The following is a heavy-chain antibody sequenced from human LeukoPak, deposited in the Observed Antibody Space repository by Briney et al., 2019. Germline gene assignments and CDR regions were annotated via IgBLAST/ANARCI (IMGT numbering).Heavy chain of an antibody. D-gene: IGHD3-10*01. Sequence: PGGSLRLSCETSGFTFSSYTMYWVRQAPGKGLEWVSSITTNSDHIYYADSVRGRFTISRDNAKDSLYLQMNSLRAEDTAVYYCARERHYFGSGSHPLFGYWGQGTLVTVSS. CDR3: ARERHYFGSGSHPLFGY. J-gene: IGHJ4*02. V-gene: IGHV3-21*01. CDR1: GFTFSSYT. CDR2: ITTNSDHI.